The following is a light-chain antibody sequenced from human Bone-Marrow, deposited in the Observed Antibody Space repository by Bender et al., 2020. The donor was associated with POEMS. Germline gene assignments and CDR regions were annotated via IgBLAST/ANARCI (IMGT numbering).Light chain of an antibody. CDR2: EGT. V-gene: IGLV2-23*01. Sequence: QSALTQPASVSGSPGQSITISCTGTRSDVAFYNYVSWYQHRPGKAPKLMIYEGTKRPSGVSNRFSGSKSGNTASLTISGLQAEDEADYYCCSYAGSDIFVVFGGGTKLSVL. J-gene: IGLJ2*01. CDR1: RSDVAFYNY. CDR3: CSYAGSDIFVV.